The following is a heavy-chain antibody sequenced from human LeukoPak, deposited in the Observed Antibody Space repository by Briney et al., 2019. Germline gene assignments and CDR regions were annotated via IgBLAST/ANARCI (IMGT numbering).Heavy chain of an antibody. D-gene: IGHD5-18*01. Sequence: PSETLSLTCAVSGDSISTSNSYWGWIRRPPGKGLEWVGSIYYSENTYYNPSLKSRVTISVDTSKNQFSLKLSSVTAADTAVYYCARRNTARDAFDIWGQGTMVTVSS. CDR2: IYYSENT. V-gene: IGHV4-39*01. CDR1: GDSISTSNSY. CDR3: ARRNTARDAFDI. J-gene: IGHJ3*02.